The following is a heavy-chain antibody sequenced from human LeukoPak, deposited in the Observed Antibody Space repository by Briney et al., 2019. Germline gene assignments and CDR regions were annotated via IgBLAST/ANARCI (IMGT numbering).Heavy chain of an antibody. D-gene: IGHD6-19*01. Sequence: SETLSLTCAVYGGSSSAYYWTWIRQPPGKGLEWIVEINHGGSTNYNPSLKSRVTISIDTSKNQFSLKLSSVTVADTAVYYCARRRLAVAALRAAWFDPWGQGTLVTVSS. CDR2: INHGGST. V-gene: IGHV4-34*01. J-gene: IGHJ5*02. CDR1: GGSSSAYY. CDR3: ARRRLAVAALRAAWFDP.